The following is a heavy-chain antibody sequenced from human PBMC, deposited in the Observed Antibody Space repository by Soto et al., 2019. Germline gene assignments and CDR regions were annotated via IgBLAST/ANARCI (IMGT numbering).Heavy chain of an antibody. CDR3: ARGGWELLPLGY. J-gene: IGHJ4*02. CDR2: IHYSGST. V-gene: IGHV4-59*01. CDR1: GGSISSYY. Sequence: QVQLQESGPGLVKPSETLSLTCTVSGGSISSYYWSWIRQAPGKGLEWIGYIHYSGSTNYNPSLKSRVTLSGDTSKKQFSLKLSSVTAADTAVYYCARGGWELLPLGYWGQGTLVTVSS. D-gene: IGHD1-26*01.